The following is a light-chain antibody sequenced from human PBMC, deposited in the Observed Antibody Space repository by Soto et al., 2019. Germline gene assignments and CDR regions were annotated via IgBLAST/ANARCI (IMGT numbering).Light chain of an antibody. CDR3: QQYQKWPPFT. Sequence: GMTKSPATLSLSTGERATLSWGASQSVSSKLAWYQQKPGQTPRLLMYGASTRATGIPARFSGSGSGTEFTLTISSLQSEDFAVYYGQQYQKWPPFTFCGGTKVDI. J-gene: IGKJ4*01. CDR1: QSVSSK. V-gene: IGKV3-15*01. CDR2: GAS.